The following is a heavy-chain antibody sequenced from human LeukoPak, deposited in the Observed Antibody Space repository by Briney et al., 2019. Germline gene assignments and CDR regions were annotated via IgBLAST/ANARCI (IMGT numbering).Heavy chain of an antibody. D-gene: IGHD6-19*01. Sequence: GGSLRLSCAASGFTFSSYEMNWVRQAPGKGLEWVSYISSGSTIYDADSVKGRFTISKDNAKNTLYLQMNSLRAEDTAVYYCASESKAVGGAPFDYWGQGTLVTVSS. V-gene: IGHV3-48*03. CDR3: ASESKAVGGAPFDY. CDR2: ISSGSTI. J-gene: IGHJ4*02. CDR1: GFTFSSYE.